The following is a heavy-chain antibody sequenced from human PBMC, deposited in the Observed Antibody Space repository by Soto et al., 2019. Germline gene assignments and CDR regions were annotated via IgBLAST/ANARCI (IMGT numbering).Heavy chain of an antibody. D-gene: IGHD7-27*01. Sequence: SETLSLTCAVSGGSISSGGYSWSWIRQPPGTGLEWIGEINRSGSTNYNPSLKSRVTISVDTSKNQFSLKLSSVTAADTAVYYCARGWGRIFDYWGQGTLVTVSS. CDR3: ARGWGRIFDY. CDR1: GGSISSGGYS. V-gene: IGHV4-30-2*01. CDR2: INRSGST. J-gene: IGHJ4*02.